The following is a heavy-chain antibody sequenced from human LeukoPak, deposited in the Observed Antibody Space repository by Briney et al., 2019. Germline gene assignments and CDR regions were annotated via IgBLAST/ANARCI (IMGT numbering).Heavy chain of an antibody. CDR2: ISSSSSTI. J-gene: IGHJ5*02. Sequence: GGSLRLSCAASGFTFSSYSMNWVRQAPGKGLEWVSYISSSSSTIYYADSVKGRFTISRDNAKNSLYLQMNSLRAEDTAVYYCAKGWRMSDRWGQGTLVTVSS. CDR3: AKGWRMSDR. CDR1: GFTFSSYS. V-gene: IGHV3-48*01. D-gene: IGHD1-1*01.